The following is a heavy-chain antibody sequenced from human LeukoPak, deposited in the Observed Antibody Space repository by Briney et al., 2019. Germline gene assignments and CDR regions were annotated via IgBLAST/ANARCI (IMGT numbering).Heavy chain of an antibody. V-gene: IGHV1-46*01. Sequence: ASVKVSCKASGYTFTSYYMHRMRQAPGQGLKWMGIINPSGGSTSYAQKFQGRVTMTRDTSTSTVYMELSSLRSEDTAVYYCARGPPVSPDAFDIWGQGTMVTVSS. J-gene: IGHJ3*02. CDR1: GYTFTSYY. CDR2: INPSGGST. CDR3: ARGPPVSPDAFDI. D-gene: IGHD4-11*01.